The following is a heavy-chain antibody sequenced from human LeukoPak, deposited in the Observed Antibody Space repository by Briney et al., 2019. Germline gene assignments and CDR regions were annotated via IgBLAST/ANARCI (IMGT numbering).Heavy chain of an antibody. J-gene: IGHJ3*02. Sequence: GGSLRLSCAASGFTFSTYALTWVRQAPGKGLEWVSGISVSGGSTYYADSVKGRLTISRDNSKNTLYLQMNSLRAEDTAVYYCAKVDSSSWYVAFDMWGQGTMVTVPS. CDR2: ISVSGGST. D-gene: IGHD6-13*01. CDR1: GFTFSTYA. V-gene: IGHV3-23*01. CDR3: AKVDSSSWYVAFDM.